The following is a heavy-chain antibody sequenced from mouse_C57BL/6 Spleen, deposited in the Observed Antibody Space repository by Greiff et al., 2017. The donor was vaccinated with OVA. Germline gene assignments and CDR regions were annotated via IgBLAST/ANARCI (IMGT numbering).Heavy chain of an antibody. D-gene: IGHD4-1*01. CDR2: IDTETGGT. J-gene: IGHJ2*01. V-gene: IGHV1-15*01. Sequence: QVQLQQSGAELVRPGASVTLSCKASGYTFTDYEMNWVKQTPVHGLEWVGAIDTETGGTAYNQNIKGKAILTADKPSSTAYMELRSLTSEDSAVYYCTRKLGDYWGQGTTRTVSS. CDR1: GYTFTDYE. CDR3: TRKLGDY.